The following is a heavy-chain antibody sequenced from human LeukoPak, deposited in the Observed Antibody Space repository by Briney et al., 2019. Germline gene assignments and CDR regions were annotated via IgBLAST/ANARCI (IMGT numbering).Heavy chain of an antibody. J-gene: IGHJ4*02. CDR2: VFGSGGSA. D-gene: IGHD6-19*01. Sequence: GGSLRLSCTASGFTFSSYAMYWVRQAPGKGLEWVSGVFGSGGSAHYADSVKGRFTISRDNSKNTVYLQMNSLRAEDTAVYYCGKTTTGYSSGRYPAWPVDYWGQGTLVTVSS. V-gene: IGHV3-23*01. CDR1: GFTFSSYA. CDR3: GKTTTGYSSGRYPAWPVDY.